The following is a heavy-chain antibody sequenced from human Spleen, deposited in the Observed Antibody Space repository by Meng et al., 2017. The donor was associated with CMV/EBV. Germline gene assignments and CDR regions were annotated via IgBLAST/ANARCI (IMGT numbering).Heavy chain of an antibody. CDR2: INPNSGGT. Sequence: ASVKVSCKASGYTFTGSYMHWVRQAPGQGLEWMGWINPNSGGTNYAQKFQGRVTMTRDTSISTAYMELSRLRSDDTAVYYCARDSGCSSTSCYEERNWFDPWGQGTLVTVSS. D-gene: IGHD2-2*01. J-gene: IGHJ5*02. CDR3: ARDSGCSSTSCYEERNWFDP. CDR1: GYTFTGSY. V-gene: IGHV1-2*02.